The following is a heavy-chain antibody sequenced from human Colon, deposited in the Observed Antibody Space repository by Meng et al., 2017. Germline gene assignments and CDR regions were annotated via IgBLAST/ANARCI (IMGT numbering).Heavy chain of an antibody. CDR1: GGSITSTSSY. Sequence: QVQLQESGPGLVKPSQTLSLTCTISGGSITSTSSYWGWVRQPPGKGLEWIGSIYYRGSTNYTPSLMGRISMSVDMSKNQFSLKVNSVTAADTAIYYCVISSHIWGQGTLVTVSS. CDR2: IYYRGST. V-gene: IGHV4-39*07. CDR3: VISSHI. J-gene: IGHJ4*02. D-gene: IGHD3-3*02.